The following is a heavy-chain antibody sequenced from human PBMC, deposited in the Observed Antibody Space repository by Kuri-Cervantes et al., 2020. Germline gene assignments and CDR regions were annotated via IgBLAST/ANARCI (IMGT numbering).Heavy chain of an antibody. V-gene: IGHV3-23*01. CDR3: SNAAYDNYYYYMDV. CDR1: GFTFSSYA. J-gene: IGHJ6*03. Sequence: GESLKISCAASGFTFSSYAMSWVRQAPGKGLEWVSAISGSGGSTYYADSVKGRFTISRVNSKNTLYLQMNSLRDEDAAIYFCSNAAYDNYYYYMDVWGKGTTVTVSS. D-gene: IGHD5-12*01. CDR2: ISGSGGST.